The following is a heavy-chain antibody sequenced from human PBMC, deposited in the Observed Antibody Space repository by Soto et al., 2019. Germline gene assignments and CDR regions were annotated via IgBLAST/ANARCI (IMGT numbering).Heavy chain of an antibody. CDR2: ISSSSSYI. Sequence: PGGSLRLSCAASGFTFSSYSMNWVRQAPGKGLEWVSSISSSSSYIYYADSVKGRFTISRDNAKNSLYLQMNSLRAEDTAVYYCARGPGEETGFDPWGQGTLVTVS. J-gene: IGHJ5*02. V-gene: IGHV3-21*01. CDR1: GFTFSSYS. CDR3: ARGPGEETGFDP. D-gene: IGHD3-16*01.